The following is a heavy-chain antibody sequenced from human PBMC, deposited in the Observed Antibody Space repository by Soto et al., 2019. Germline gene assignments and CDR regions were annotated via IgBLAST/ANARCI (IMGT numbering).Heavy chain of an antibody. CDR3: ARVVTTVTTLYYYYGMDV. CDR2: ISAYNGNT. D-gene: IGHD4-17*01. J-gene: IGHJ6*02. CDR1: GYTFTSYG. Sequence: GASVKVSCKASGYTFTSYGISWVRQAPGQGLEWMGWISAYNGNTNYAQKLQGRVTMTTDTSTSTAYMELRSLRSDDTAVYYCARVVTTVTTLYYYYGMDVWAKGPRSPSP. V-gene: IGHV1-18*01.